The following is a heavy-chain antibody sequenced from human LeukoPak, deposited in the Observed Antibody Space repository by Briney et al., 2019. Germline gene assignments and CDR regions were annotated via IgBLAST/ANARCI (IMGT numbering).Heavy chain of an antibody. CDR3: ARDTSINWFDP. CDR1: GYTFTSYG. V-gene: IGHV1-3*01. J-gene: IGHJ5*02. CDR2: INAGNGNT. Sequence: ASVKVSCKASGYTFTSYGISWVRQAPGQGLEWMGWINAGNGNTKYSQKFQGRVTITGDTSASTAYMELSSLRSEDTAVYYCARDTSINWFDPWGQGTLVTVSS. D-gene: IGHD2-21*01.